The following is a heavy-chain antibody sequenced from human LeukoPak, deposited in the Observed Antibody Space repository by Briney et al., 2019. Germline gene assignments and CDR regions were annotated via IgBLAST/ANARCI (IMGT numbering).Heavy chain of an antibody. CDR1: GGSMSSGDYS. Sequence: SETLSLTCAVSGGSMSSGDYSWTWIRQPPGKGLEWIGSIYHSGSTYYSPSLKSRVTISVDTSKNQFSLKLSSVTAADTAVYYCARQATVVERGFDYWGQGTLVTVSS. J-gene: IGHJ4*02. D-gene: IGHD3-22*01. CDR3: ARQATVVERGFDY. CDR2: IYHSGST. V-gene: IGHV4-30-2*03.